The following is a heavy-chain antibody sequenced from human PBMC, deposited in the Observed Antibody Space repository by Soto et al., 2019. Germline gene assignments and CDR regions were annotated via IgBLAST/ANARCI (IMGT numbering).Heavy chain of an antibody. V-gene: IGHV3-33*03. J-gene: IGHJ4*02. CDR3: AAATTWNFHFPY. Sequence: QAQLVESGGGVVQPGTSLRLSCAASGFTISTHGMHWVRQAPGKGLEWLANIWYDGSNKFYAESAKGRFSISKDNSKNTLYLPISSLRAEDTAVYYCAAATTWNFHFPYWGQGTQVTVSS. CDR2: IWYDGSNK. D-gene: IGHD1-7*01. CDR1: GFTISTHG.